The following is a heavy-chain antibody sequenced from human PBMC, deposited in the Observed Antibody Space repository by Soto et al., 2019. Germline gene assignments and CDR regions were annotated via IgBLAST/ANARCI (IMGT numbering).Heavy chain of an antibody. CDR1: GGSLSGYD. CDR2: INHSGST. CDR3: ARGLRSIAAAGYYYGMDV. Sequence: SETLPLTRAVYGGSLSGYDWSWIRQPPGQGLEWIGEINHSGSTNYNPSLKSRVTISVDTSKNQFSLKLSSVTAADTAVYYCARGLRSIAAAGYYYGMDVWGQGTTVTVSS. J-gene: IGHJ6*02. D-gene: IGHD6-13*01. V-gene: IGHV4-34*01.